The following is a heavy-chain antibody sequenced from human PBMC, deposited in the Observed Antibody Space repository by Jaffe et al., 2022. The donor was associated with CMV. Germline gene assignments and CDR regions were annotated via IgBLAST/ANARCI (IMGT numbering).Heavy chain of an antibody. CDR1: GGSISSYY. V-gene: IGHV4-59*08. CDR2: IYYSGST. J-gene: IGHJ6*03. Sequence: QVQLQESGPGLVKPSETLSLTCTVSGGSISSYYWSWIRQPPGKGLEWIGYIYYSGSTNYNPSLKSRVTISVDTSKNQFSLKLSSVTAADTAVYYCARLASHPTAPHYYYYYMDVWGKGTTVTVSS. CDR3: ARLASHPTAPHYYYYYMDV.